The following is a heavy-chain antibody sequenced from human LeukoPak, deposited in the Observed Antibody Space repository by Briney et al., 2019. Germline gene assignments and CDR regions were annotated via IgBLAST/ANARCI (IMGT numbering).Heavy chain of an antibody. J-gene: IGHJ4*02. CDR1: GYTFTAYY. V-gene: IGHV1-2*02. Sequence: ASVKVSCKASGYTFTAYYIHWVRQAPGQGLEWMGWISPNSGGTNYAQKFQGRVTVTRDTSISTAYMELSGLISDDTAVYYCARGRAQNEDQWLLQGYWGQATLVTISS. D-gene: IGHD5-12*01. CDR3: ARGRAQNEDQWLLQGY. CDR2: ISPNSGGT.